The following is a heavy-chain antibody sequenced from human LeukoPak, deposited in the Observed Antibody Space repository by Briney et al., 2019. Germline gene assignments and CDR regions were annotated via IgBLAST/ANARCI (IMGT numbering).Heavy chain of an antibody. D-gene: IGHD2-2*02. CDR2: IYSAGAT. Sequence: PGGSLRLSCAASGFTASDNYMFWVRQAPGKGLEWVSVIYSAGATYYADSVKGRFTISRDNSKNTLYLQMNSLRAEDTAMYYCATIYLWGQGTLVTVSS. J-gene: IGHJ5*02. CDR1: GFTASDNY. CDR3: ATIYL. V-gene: IGHV3-53*01.